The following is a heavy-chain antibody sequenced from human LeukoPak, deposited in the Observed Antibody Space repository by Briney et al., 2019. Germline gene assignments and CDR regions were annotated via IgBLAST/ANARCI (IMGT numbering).Heavy chain of an antibody. J-gene: IGHJ6*03. CDR2: INHSGST. V-gene: IGHV4-34*01. Sequence: SETLSLTCAVYGGSFSGYYWSWIRQPPGKGLEWIGEINHSGSTNYNPSLKSRVTISVDTSKNQFSLKLNSVTAADTAVYYCARRTYYYGSGSYWATPNYYMDVWGKGTTVTISS. CDR1: GGSFSGYY. CDR3: ARRTYYYGSGSYWATPNYYMDV. D-gene: IGHD3-10*01.